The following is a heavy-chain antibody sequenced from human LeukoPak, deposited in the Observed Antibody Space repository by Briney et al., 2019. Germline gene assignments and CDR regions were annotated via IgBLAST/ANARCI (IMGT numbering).Heavy chain of an antibody. Sequence: PSETLSLTCAVYGGSFSGYYWSWIRQPPGKGLEWIGEINHSGSTNYNPSLKSRVTISVDRSKNQFSLKLSSVTAADTAVYYCARYSNYNSFDYWGQGTLVTVSS. J-gene: IGHJ4*02. CDR2: INHSGST. CDR1: GGSFSGYY. CDR3: ARYSNYNSFDY. V-gene: IGHV4-34*01. D-gene: IGHD4-4*01.